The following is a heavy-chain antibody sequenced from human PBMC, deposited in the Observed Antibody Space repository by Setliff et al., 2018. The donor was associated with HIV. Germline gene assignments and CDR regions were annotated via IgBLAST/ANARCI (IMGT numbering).Heavy chain of an antibody. CDR3: ARDPRGLLSPVPRGYFDY. D-gene: IGHD3-3*01. Sequence: PSETLSLTCNVSGFSISSNYYWGWVRQPPGRALEWIGNIYHSETAYYNPSFKTRVAISIDTSKSYVSLKLRSLTAADTAIYYCARDPRGLLSPVPRGYFDYWGQGALVTVSS. CDR1: GFSISSNYY. J-gene: IGHJ4*02. CDR2: IYHSETA. V-gene: IGHV4-38-2*02.